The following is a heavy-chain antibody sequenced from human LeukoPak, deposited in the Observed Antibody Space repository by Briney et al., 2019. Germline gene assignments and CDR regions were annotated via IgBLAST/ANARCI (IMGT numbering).Heavy chain of an antibody. CDR3: AREIMVRGVITRSFYIDV. CDR2: INPNSGGT. J-gene: IGHJ6*03. D-gene: IGHD3-10*01. CDR1: GYTFTGYY. Sequence: ASVKVSCKASGYTFTGYYMHWVRQAPGQGLEWMGWINPNSGGTNYAQKFQGRVTMTRDTSISTAYMELSRLRSDDTAVYYCAREIMVRGVITRSFYIDVWGKGTTVTVSS. V-gene: IGHV1-2*02.